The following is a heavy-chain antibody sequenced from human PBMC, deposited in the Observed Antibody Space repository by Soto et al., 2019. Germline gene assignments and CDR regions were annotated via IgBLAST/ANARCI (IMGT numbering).Heavy chain of an antibody. CDR1: GGSISSGDYY. CDR2: IYYSGAT. Sequence: QVQLQESGPGLVKPSQTLSLTCTVSGGSISSGDYYWSWIRQPPGKGLEWIGYIYYSGATYYNPSLKSRVTISVDTSKNQFSLKLSSVTAADTAVYYCARDYPSWDYYYGMDVWGQGTTVTVSS. V-gene: IGHV4-30-4*01. CDR3: ARDYPSWDYYYGMDV. D-gene: IGHD3-16*02. J-gene: IGHJ6*02.